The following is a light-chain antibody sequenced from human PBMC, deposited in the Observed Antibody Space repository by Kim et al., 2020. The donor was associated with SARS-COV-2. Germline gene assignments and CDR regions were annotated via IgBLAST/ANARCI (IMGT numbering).Light chain of an antibody. CDR3: NSRDSNDYVV. V-gene: IGLV3-19*01. CDR2: GKD. CDR1: SLRSYY. J-gene: IGLJ2*01. Sequence: ELTQDPAVSVALGQTVRITCQGDSLRSYYATWYQQKPGQAPKVVIYGKDNRPSGVPDRFSGSSSGNTAYLTITGTQAGDEADYYCNSRDSNDYVVFGG.